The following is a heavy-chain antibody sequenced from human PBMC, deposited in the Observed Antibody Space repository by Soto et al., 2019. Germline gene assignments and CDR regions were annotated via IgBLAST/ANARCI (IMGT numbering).Heavy chain of an antibody. J-gene: IGHJ4*02. Sequence: QVQLGQSGAEVKKPGSSVKVSCKASGGTFSPYTINWVRQAPGQGLEWMGRIIPFHGVTNYAQKFQARVTITADKSTSTAYMELSGPRFEDTAMYYCTRDWEITVSTWSFGGFWGRGTLVTVSS. CDR1: GGTFSPYT. D-gene: IGHD3-10*01. V-gene: IGHV1-69*08. CDR3: TRDWEITVSTWSFGGF. CDR2: IIPFHGVT.